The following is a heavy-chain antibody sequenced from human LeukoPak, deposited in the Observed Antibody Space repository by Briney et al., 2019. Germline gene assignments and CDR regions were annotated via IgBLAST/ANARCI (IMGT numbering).Heavy chain of an antibody. CDR1: GFTFSSYA. J-gene: IGHJ4*02. Sequence: PGGSLRLSCAASGFTFSSYAMRWVRQAPGEGLQWVSSISDSGGSTYYADSVKGRFTISRDNSKNTLYVQMNSLRVEDTAVYYCAKDPGDIVATTPFWRGGQGIPVTVSS. CDR2: ISDSGGST. V-gene: IGHV3-23*01. D-gene: IGHD5-12*01. CDR3: AKDPGDIVATTPFWR.